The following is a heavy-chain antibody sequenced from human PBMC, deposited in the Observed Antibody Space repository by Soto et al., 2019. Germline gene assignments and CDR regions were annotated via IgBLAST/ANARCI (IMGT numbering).Heavy chain of an antibody. CDR2: IYYSGST. CDR3: ARDGGRYYAMDV. Sequence: SETLSLTCTVSGGSISSYYWSWIRQPPGKGLEWIGYIYYSGSTDYNPSLKSRVTISVDTSKNQFSLKLTSVTAADTAVYYCARDGGRYYAMDVWGQGTTVTSP. J-gene: IGHJ6*02. V-gene: IGHV4-59*01. D-gene: IGHD3-3*01. CDR1: GGSISSYY.